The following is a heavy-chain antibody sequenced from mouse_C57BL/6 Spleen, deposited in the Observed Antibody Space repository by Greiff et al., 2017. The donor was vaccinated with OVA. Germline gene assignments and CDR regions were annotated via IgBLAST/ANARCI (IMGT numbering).Heavy chain of an antibody. Sequence: EVKVIESGGGLVQPGGSMKLSCAASGFTFSDAWMDWVRQSPEKGLEWVAEIRNKANNHATYYAESVKGRFTISRDDSKSSVYLQMNSLRAEDTGIYYCTRLYYDYDDYAMDYWGQGTSVTVSS. CDR1: GFTFSDAW. V-gene: IGHV6-6*01. CDR3: TRLYYDYDDYAMDY. D-gene: IGHD2-4*01. J-gene: IGHJ4*01. CDR2: IRNKANNHAT.